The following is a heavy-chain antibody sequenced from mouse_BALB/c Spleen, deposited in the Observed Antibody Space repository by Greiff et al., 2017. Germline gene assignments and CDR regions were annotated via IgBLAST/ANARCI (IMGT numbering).Heavy chain of an antibody. J-gene: IGHJ3*01. CDR3: ARDYRYDGFAY. CDR1: GYSFTSYW. Sequence: VQLQQSGPQLVRPGASVKISCKASGYSFTSYWMHWVKQRPGQGLEWIGMIDPSDSETRLNQKFKDKATLTVDKSSSTAYMQLSSPTSEDSAVYYGARDYRYDGFAYWGQGALVTVAA. V-gene: IGHV1S126*01. CDR2: IDPSDSET. D-gene: IGHD2-14*01.